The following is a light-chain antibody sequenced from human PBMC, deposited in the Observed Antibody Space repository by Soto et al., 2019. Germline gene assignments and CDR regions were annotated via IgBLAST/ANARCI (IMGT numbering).Light chain of an antibody. Sequence: QSALTQPASVSGSPGQSITISCTGTSSDVGFYNLVSWYQQHPGKAPQLIIYEGSKRPSRVSNRFSGSKSGNTASLTISGLQAEDEADYYCCSFAGSGTLRFGGGTKLTVL. CDR3: CSFAGSGTLR. CDR2: EGS. CDR1: SSDVGFYNL. J-gene: IGLJ2*01. V-gene: IGLV2-23*01.